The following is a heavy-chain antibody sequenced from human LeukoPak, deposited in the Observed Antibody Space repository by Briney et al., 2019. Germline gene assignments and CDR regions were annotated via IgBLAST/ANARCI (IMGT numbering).Heavy chain of an antibody. J-gene: IGHJ6*03. Sequence: ASVKVSCKASGGTFSSYAISWVRQAPGQGLEWMGGIIPIFGTANYAQKFQGRVTMTRDMSTSTVYMELNSLRSEDTAVYYCARDGCETTVTTSYYYYYYYMDVWGKGTTVTVSS. CDR2: IIPIFGTA. CDR1: GGTFSSYA. CDR3: ARDGCETTVTTSYYYYYYYMDV. D-gene: IGHD4-17*01. V-gene: IGHV1-69*05.